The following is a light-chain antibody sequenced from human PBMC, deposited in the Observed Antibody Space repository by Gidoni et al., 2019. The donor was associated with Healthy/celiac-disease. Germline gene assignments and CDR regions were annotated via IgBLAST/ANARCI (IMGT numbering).Light chain of an antibody. Sequence: DIQLTQSPSTLSASVGDRVTITCRASQSISSWLAWYQQQPGKAQKLLIYKASSLESGVPSRCSGSGAGKEFTLTISSLQPDDFATYYCQQYNSYWTFGQGTKVEIK. CDR3: QQYNSYWT. CDR2: KAS. CDR1: QSISSW. J-gene: IGKJ1*01. V-gene: IGKV1-5*03.